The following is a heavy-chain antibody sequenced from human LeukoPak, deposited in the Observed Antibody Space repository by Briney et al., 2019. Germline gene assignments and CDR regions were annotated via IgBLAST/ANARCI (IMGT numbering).Heavy chain of an antibody. CDR2: ITYSGNT. V-gene: IGHV4-31*03. D-gene: IGHD3-3*01. CDR3: ARIAYDALDSYYYGMDV. CDR1: GGSISSGPYY. Sequence: SQTLSLTCTVSGGSISSGPYYWIWIRQHPGRGLEWIGYITYSGNTYYYPALNSRVTVSLDTSKTQFSLKLSSVTAADTAVYYCARIAYDALDSYYYGMDVWGQGTTVTVSS. J-gene: IGHJ6*02.